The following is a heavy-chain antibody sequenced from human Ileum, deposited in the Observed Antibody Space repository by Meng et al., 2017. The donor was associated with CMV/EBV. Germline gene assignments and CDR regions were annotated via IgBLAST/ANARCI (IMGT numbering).Heavy chain of an antibody. J-gene: IGHJ4*02. CDR3: ATKAIARPFDY. Sequence: LSCGASGSVFNTYSMNWVRQAPGKGLEWVSAISSGSTYIYYADSVKGRFIISRDNAKNSLFLQMNSLTAEDTAVYYCATKAIARPFDYWGPGTLVTVSS. CDR1: GSVFNTYS. CDR2: ISSGSTYI. V-gene: IGHV3-21*01. D-gene: IGHD2-21*01.